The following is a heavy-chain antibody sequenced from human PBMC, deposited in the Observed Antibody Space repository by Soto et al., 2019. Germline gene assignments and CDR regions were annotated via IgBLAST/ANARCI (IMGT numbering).Heavy chain of an antibody. V-gene: IGHV3-30*18. CDR3: AKDRVDCSSSSCYHFYGMDV. Sequence: GGSLRLSCAASGFTFSTYGMHWVRQAPGKGLEWVAVISYDGSNKYYADSVKGRFTISRDNSKNTLYLQMNSLRAEDTAVYYCAKDRVDCSSSSCYHFYGMDVWGQGTTVTVSS. CDR2: ISYDGSNK. D-gene: IGHD2-2*01. J-gene: IGHJ6*02. CDR1: GFTFSTYG.